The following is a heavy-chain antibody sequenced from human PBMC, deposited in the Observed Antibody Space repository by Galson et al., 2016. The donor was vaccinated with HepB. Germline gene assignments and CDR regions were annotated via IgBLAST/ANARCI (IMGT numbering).Heavy chain of an antibody. CDR2: ISLDGSVT. Sequence: SLRLSCAASGFTGFTFSSYWMHWVRQAPGKGLVWVSRISLDGSVTIYGDSVKGRFSTSRDNAKNTLFLQMNSLRADDTAVYYCGASRDGYIDYWGQGALVTISS. CDR1: GFTGFTFSSYW. J-gene: IGHJ4*01. D-gene: IGHD5-24*01. V-gene: IGHV3-74*01. CDR3: GASRDGYIDY.